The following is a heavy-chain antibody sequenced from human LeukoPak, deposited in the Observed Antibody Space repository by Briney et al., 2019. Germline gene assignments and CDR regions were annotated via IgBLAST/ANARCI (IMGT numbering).Heavy chain of an antibody. J-gene: IGHJ4*02. CDR1: GFTFSSYW. CDR3: ARDLVWFGEFGY. V-gene: IGHV3-74*01. Sequence: GGSLRLSCAASGFTFSSYWMHWVRQAPGKGLVWVSRINSDGSSTSYADSVKGRFTISRDNAKNTLYLQMNSPRGVDTAVYYCARDLVWFGEFGYWGQGTLVTVSS. CDR2: INSDGSST. D-gene: IGHD3-10*01.